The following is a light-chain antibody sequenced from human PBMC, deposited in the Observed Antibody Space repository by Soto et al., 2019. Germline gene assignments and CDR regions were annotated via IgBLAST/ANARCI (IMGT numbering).Light chain of an antibody. CDR1: QRVSSF. Sequence: EIVLTQSPATLSLSPGERATLSCRASQRVSSFLAWYQQKPGQAPRLLIYESSNRATGVPARFSGSGSGTDFSLTISSLEPEDFAIYFCQQRYSWPWTFGQGTKVDI. CDR3: QQRYSWPWT. V-gene: IGKV3-11*01. J-gene: IGKJ1*01. CDR2: ESS.